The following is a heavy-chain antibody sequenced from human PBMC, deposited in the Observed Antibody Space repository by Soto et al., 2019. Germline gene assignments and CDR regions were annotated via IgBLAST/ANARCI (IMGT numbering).Heavy chain of an antibody. V-gene: IGHV3-74*01. Sequence: HPGGAGRLSGAAAGFTFSDYWMHWVRGAPGKGLEWVSRIKRDGSTTNYAASVNGRFTISRDNAKNTLYLEMNSLRVKDTADYYCARGAINYYYEAVWRKGTTVT. J-gene: IGHJ6*03. CDR3: ARGAINYYYEAV. CDR2: IKRDGSTT. CDR1: GFTFSDYW.